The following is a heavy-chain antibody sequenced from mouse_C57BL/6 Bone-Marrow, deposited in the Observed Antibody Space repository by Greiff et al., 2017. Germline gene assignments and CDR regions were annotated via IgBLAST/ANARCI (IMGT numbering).Heavy chain of an antibody. J-gene: IGHJ1*03. CDR3: ARGGYYPWYFDV. CDR2: INPNYGTT. CDR1: GYSFTDYN. Sequence: EVKLMESGPELVKPGASVKISCKASGYSFTDYNMNWVKQSNGKSLEWIGVINPNYGTTSYNQKFKGKATLTVDQSSSTAYMQLNSLTSEDSAVYCCARGGYYPWYFDVWGTGTTVTVSS. V-gene: IGHV1-39*01. D-gene: IGHD2-3*01.